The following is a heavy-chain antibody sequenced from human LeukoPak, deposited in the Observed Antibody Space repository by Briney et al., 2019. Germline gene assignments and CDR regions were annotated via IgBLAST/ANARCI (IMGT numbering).Heavy chain of an antibody. CDR3: ARVGVVAAGGIDY. Sequence: PSETLSLTCTVSGGSISSSSYYWGWIRQPPGKGLEWIGSIYYSGSTYYNPSLKSRVAISVDTSKNQFSLKLSSATAADTAVYYCARVGVVAAGGIDYWGQGTLVTVSS. V-gene: IGHV4-39*07. D-gene: IGHD2-15*01. CDR1: GGSISSSSYY. J-gene: IGHJ4*02. CDR2: IYYSGST.